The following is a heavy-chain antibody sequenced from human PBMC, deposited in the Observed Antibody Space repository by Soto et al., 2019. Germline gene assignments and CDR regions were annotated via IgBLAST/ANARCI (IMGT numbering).Heavy chain of an antibody. D-gene: IGHD6-13*01. Sequence: PXQALSLTCAISGDSVSSNSAACNWIRHSPSRGLEWLGRTYYRSKWYNDYAVSVKSRITINPDTSKNQFSLQLNSVTPEDTAVYYCARITGYSSSWHFDYWGQGTLVTVSS. CDR2: TYYRSKWYN. J-gene: IGHJ4*02. CDR3: ARITGYSSSWHFDY. V-gene: IGHV6-1*01. CDR1: GDSVSSNSAA.